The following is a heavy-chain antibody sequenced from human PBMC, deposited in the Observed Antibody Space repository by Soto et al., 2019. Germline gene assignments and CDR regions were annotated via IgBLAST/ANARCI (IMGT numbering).Heavy chain of an antibody. D-gene: IGHD2-15*01. J-gene: IGHJ4*02. CDR3: TTVLVAATLPGYFDY. CDR2: IKSKTDGGTT. Sequence: GGSLRLSCAASGFTFSNAWMSWVRQAPGKGLEWVGRIKSKTDGGTTDYAAPVKGRFTISRDDSKNTLYLQMNSLKTEDTAVYYCTTVLVAATLPGYFDYWGQGTLVTVSS. V-gene: IGHV3-15*01. CDR1: GFTFSNAW.